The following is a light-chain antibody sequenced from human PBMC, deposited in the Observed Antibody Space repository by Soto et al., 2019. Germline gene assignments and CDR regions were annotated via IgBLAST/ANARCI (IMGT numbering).Light chain of an antibody. CDR1: QSVTNSF. J-gene: IGKJ1*01. Sequence: EIVLAQSPGTLSLSTGERATLSCRASQSVTNSFLAWYQQKPGQAPRLLIYGASRRATGIPDRFTGSGSGTDFALTISRLEPEDFAVSYCQQYVSSPWAFGQGTKVEI. V-gene: IGKV3-20*01. CDR2: GAS. CDR3: QQYVSSPWA.